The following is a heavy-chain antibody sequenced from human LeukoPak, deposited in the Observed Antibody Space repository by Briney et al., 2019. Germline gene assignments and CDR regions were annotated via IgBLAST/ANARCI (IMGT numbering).Heavy chain of an antibody. CDR3: ARDRAAADLNY. Sequence: PGGSLRLSCAASGFTFSSYGMHWVRQAPGKGLEWVAVIWYDGSNKFYADSVKGRFTISRDNSKNTLYLQMNSLRAEDTAVYYCARDRAAADLNYWGRGPRVTVSS. CDR2: IWYDGSNK. D-gene: IGHD6-13*01. J-gene: IGHJ4*02. V-gene: IGHV3-33*01. CDR1: GFTFSSYG.